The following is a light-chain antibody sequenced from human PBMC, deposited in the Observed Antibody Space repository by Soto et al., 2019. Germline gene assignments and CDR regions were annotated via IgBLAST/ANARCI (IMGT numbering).Light chain of an antibody. CDR1: QSVSSN. CDR2: GAS. CDR3: QQYNKWPPWT. Sequence: EIVMTQSPATLSVSPGERATLSCRASQSVSSNLAWYQQKPGQAPRLLIYGASTRATGIPARFSGSGSGTEFTLTISSLQSEDFAAYYCQQYNKWPPWTFGQGTKVDIK. J-gene: IGKJ1*01. V-gene: IGKV3-15*01.